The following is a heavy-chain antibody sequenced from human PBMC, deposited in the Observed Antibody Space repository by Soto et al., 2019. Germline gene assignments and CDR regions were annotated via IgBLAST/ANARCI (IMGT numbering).Heavy chain of an antibody. V-gene: IGHV3-21*06. CDR3: GRARVYATEPLDF. Sequence: VGSVRLSCAASGFTFTSYTMNWVRQAPGKGLEWVSSISSSSDYIYYADSMQGRVTISRDNAKNSLFLDMNSLTGEATAVYYLGRARVYATEPLDFWGQETLLTASS. CDR1: GFTFTSYT. D-gene: IGHD6-13*01. J-gene: IGHJ5*01. CDR2: ISSSSDYI.